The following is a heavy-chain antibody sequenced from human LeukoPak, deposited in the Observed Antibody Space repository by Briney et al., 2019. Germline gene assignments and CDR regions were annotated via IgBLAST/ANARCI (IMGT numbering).Heavy chain of an antibody. D-gene: IGHD6-19*01. Sequence: GGSLRLSCAASGFTFSSYAMTWVRQAPGKGLEWVSVISGSAGNTYYGDSVKGRFTISRDNSKNTLYLQMNSLRAEDTAVYYCAKDEGAVAGPFDYWGQGTLVTVSS. CDR1: GFTFSSYA. CDR2: ISGSAGNT. CDR3: AKDEGAVAGPFDY. V-gene: IGHV3-23*01. J-gene: IGHJ4*02.